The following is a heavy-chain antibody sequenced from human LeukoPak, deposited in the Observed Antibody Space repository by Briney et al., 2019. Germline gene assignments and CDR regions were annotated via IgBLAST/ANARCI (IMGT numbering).Heavy chain of an antibody. J-gene: IGHJ3*02. CDR2: IIPIFGTA. V-gene: IGHV1-69*05. CDR3: ARGHVDTAMGDAFDI. D-gene: IGHD5-18*01. CDR1: GGTFSSYA. Sequence: RAASVKVSCKASGGTFSSYAISWVRQAPGQGLEWMGGIIPIFGTATYAQKFQGRVTITTDESTSTAYMELSSLRSEDTAVYYCARGHVDTAMGDAFDIWGQGTMVTVSS.